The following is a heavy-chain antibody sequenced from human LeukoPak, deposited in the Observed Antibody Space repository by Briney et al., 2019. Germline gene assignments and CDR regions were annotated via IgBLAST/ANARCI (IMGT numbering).Heavy chain of an antibody. CDR1: GGSFRDYY. D-gene: IGHD2-15*01. CDR2: INHSGST. V-gene: IGHV4-34*01. Sequence: SETLSLTCVVYGGSFRDYYWSWIRQTPGEGLQWIGEINHSGSTNYNPSLKSRVTVSLDTSKNQFSLKLSSVTAADTAVYYCARAPGAALDWGQGTLVTVSS. CDR3: ARAPGAALD. J-gene: IGHJ4*02.